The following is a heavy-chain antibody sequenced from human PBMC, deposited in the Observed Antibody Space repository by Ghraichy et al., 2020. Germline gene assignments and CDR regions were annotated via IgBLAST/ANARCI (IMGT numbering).Heavy chain of an antibody. CDR3: ARDKEQLALRGYGMDV. CDR2: ISSSSSYI. J-gene: IGHJ6*02. D-gene: IGHD6-6*01. CDR1: GFTFSSYS. Sequence: GESLNISCAASGFTFSSYSMNWVRQAPGKGLEWVSSISSSSSYIYYADSVKGRFTISRDNAKNSLYLQMNSLRAEDTAVYYCARDKEQLALRGYGMDVWGQGTTVTVSS. V-gene: IGHV3-21*01.